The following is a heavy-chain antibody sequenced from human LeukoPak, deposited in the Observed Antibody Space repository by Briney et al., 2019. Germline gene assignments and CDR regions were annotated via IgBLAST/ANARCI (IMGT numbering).Heavy chain of an antibody. CDR2: IYYSGST. D-gene: IGHD3-10*01. Sequence: PSQTLSLTCTVSGGSISSGGYYWSWIRQHPGKGLEWIGYIYYSGSTYYNPSLKSRVTISVDTSKNQFSLKLSSVTAADTAVYYCARWVLPGSYYGMDVWGQGTTVTVSS. J-gene: IGHJ6*02. V-gene: IGHV4-31*03. CDR3: ARWVLPGSYYGMDV. CDR1: GGSISSGGYY.